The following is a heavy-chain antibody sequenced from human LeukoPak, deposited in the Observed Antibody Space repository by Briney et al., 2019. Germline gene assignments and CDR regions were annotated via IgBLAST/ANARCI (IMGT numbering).Heavy chain of an antibody. Sequence: ASVKVSCKASGYTFTSYGISWVRQAPGQGLEWMGWISAYNGNTDYAQKLQGRVTMTTDTSTSTAYMELRSLRSDDTAVYYCARDGCSSGSCYFDYWGQGTLVTVSS. J-gene: IGHJ4*02. CDR3: ARDGCSSGSCYFDY. CDR2: ISAYNGNT. V-gene: IGHV1-18*01. CDR1: GYTFTSYG. D-gene: IGHD2-15*01.